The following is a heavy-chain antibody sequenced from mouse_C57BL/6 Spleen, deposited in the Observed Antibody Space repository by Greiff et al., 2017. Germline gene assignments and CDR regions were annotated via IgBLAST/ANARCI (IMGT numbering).Heavy chain of an antibody. CDR2: INPGSGGT. Sequence: VQLQQSGAELVRPGTSVTVSCKASGYAFTNYLIEWVKQRPGQGLEWIGVINPGSGGTNYNEKFKGKATLTADKSSSTAYMQLSSLTSEDSAVYFCARSDCYYLFAYWGQGTLVTVSA. V-gene: IGHV1-54*01. D-gene: IGHD2-3*01. CDR3: ARSDCYYLFAY. CDR1: GYAFTNYL. J-gene: IGHJ3*01.